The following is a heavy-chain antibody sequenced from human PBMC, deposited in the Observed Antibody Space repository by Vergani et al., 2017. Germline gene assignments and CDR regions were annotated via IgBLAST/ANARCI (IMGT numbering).Heavy chain of an antibody. CDR3: ARVNPYQTAHDY. J-gene: IGHJ4*02. V-gene: IGHV1-8*02. CDR1: GYTFTSYG. CDR2: MNPNSGNT. Sequence: QVQLVQSGAEVKKPGASVQVSCKASGYTFTSYGISWVRQAPGQGLEWMGWMNPNSGNTGYAQKFQGRVTMTRNTSISTAYMELSSLRSEDTAVYYCARVNPYQTAHDYWGQGTLVTVSS. D-gene: IGHD2-2*01.